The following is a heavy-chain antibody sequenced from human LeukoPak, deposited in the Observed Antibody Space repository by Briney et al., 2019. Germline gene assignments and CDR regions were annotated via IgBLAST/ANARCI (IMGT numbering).Heavy chain of an antibody. CDR2: IQSGGNI. D-gene: IGHD1-1*01. CDR1: GLSISDQY. J-gene: IGHJ6*02. Sequence: GGSLRLSCAASGLSISDQYMSWVRQAPGKGLELVSIIQSGGNIYYADSVKGRFTISRDNSKNTVYLQMNSLRAEDTAVYYCARDRGYAMDVWGQGTTVTVSS. CDR3: ARDRGYAMDV. V-gene: IGHV3-53*01.